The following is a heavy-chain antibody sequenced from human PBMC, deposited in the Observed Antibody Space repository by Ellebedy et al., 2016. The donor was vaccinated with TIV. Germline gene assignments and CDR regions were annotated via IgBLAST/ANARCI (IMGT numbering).Heavy chain of an antibody. J-gene: IGHJ5*02. CDR1: GYTFTSYG. CDR3: ARDTVSSFDP. CDR2: INPSGGST. D-gene: IGHD4-11*01. V-gene: IGHV1-46*01. Sequence: ASVKVSCKASGYTFTSYGISWVRQAPGQGLEWMGIINPSGGSTSYAQKFQGRVTITADESTSTAYMEPSRLRSDDTAVYYCARDTVSSFDPWGQGTLVTVSS.